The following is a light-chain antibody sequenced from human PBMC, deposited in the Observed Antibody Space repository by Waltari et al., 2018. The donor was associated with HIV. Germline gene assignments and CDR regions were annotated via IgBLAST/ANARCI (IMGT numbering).Light chain of an antibody. Sequence: PGQRITVSCSGTSSNIGAGYDVHWYQQLPGTAPKLLLYKNKNRPSGVPDRFSASKSDASASLAITGLQAADEGDYFCQSYDTSLSAWVFGGGTRLTVL. CDR3: QSYDTSLSAWV. CDR1: SSNIGAGYD. V-gene: IGLV1-40*03. J-gene: IGLJ2*01. CDR2: KNK.